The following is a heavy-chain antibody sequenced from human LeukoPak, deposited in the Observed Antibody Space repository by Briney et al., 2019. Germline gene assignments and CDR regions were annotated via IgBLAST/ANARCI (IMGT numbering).Heavy chain of an antibody. V-gene: IGHV4-39*01. CDR3: ARPYGGNPGYFDY. CDR1: GGSISSSSEY. D-gene: IGHD4-23*01. Sequence: NPSETLSLTCTVSGGSISSSSEYCGWIRQPPGKGLEWIVNIYYSGTTYYNPSLKSRVTISVDTSKSQFSLKLSSVTAADTAVYYCARPYGGNPGYFDYWGQGTLVTVSS. CDR2: IYYSGTT. J-gene: IGHJ4*02.